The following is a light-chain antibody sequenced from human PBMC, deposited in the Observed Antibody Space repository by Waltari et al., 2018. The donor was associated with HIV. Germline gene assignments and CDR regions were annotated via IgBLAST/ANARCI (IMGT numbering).Light chain of an antibody. V-gene: IGLV1-40*01. J-gene: IGLJ2*01. CDR2: NNH. CDR3: QSHDTNLSGSKV. Sequence: QSVLTPPPSVSGAPGQRVTISCSGKRSNIGAGYDVHWYQQIPGTAPRLVICNNHIPPSGVPDRFSGAKSGTSASLAITGLQAEDEADYYCQSHDTNLSGSKVFGGGTRLSVL. CDR1: RSNIGAGYD.